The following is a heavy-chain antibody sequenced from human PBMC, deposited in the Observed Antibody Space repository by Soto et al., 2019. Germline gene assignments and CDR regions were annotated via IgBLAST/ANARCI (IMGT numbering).Heavy chain of an antibody. J-gene: IGHJ6*02. CDR3: ARVFEQWLYYYYYGMDV. V-gene: IGHV4-61*01. D-gene: IGHD6-19*01. CDR1: GGSVSSGSYY. Sequence: SETLSLTCTVSGGSVSSGSYYWSWIRQPPGKGLEWIGYIYYSGSTNYNPSLKSRVTISVDTSISTAYMELSSLRSEDTAVYYCARVFEQWLYYYYYGMDVWGQGTTVTVSS. CDR2: IYYSGST.